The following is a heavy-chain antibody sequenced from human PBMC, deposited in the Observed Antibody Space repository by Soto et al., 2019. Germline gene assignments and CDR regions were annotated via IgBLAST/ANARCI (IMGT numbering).Heavy chain of an antibody. V-gene: IGHV4-61*01. CDR1: GGYVSTGSNG. Sequence: ASETLSLTCTVSGGYVSTGSNGWGWLRQAAGKGLEWIGKFFFAGSAHYDPSLGNRFTMSVATTEDKLSLTLTYLTAADTAVYYCARDRHGMDVWGQGTTVTVSS. CDR3: ARDRHGMDV. J-gene: IGHJ6*02. CDR2: FFFAGSA.